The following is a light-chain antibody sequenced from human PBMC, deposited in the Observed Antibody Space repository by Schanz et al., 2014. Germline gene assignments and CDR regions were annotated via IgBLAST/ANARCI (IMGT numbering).Light chain of an antibody. Sequence: QSVLTQPPSASGTPGQRVTISCSGRRSNIGSNYVYWYQQLPGTAPKLLIYSHNQRPSGVPDRFSGSKSGTSASLAISGLQSEDEADYYCAAWDDSLKGWVFGGGTKLTVL. CDR3: AAWDDSLKGWV. J-gene: IGLJ3*02. V-gene: IGLV1-44*01. CDR1: RSNIGSNY. CDR2: SHN.